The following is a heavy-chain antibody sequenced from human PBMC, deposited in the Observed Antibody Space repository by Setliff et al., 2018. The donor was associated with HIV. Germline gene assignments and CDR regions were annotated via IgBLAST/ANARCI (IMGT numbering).Heavy chain of an antibody. CDR3: ARGAPTINDY. Sequence: ASVKVSCKASGGTFSSYAISWVRQAPGQGLEWMGWISTYSDETSSSQNLQGRLTMTTDTSTGTAYMELRSLRSEDTAVYYCARGAPTINDYWGQGTLVTVSS. V-gene: IGHV1-18*01. J-gene: IGHJ4*02. D-gene: IGHD3-10*01. CDR1: GGTFSSYA. CDR2: ISTYSDET.